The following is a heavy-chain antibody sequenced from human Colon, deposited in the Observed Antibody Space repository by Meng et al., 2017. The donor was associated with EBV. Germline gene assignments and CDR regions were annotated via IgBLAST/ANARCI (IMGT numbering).Heavy chain of an antibody. CDR1: GCSISSSHYY. D-gene: IGHD3-10*01. V-gene: IGHV4-39*01. Sequence: QLQRQESGPGLVKPSETLSLTCTVSGCSISSSHYYWGWVRQPPGKGLQWIGTIYHSGSTSYNPSLQSRVTMFVDTSKNQFSLMLTSVTATDTAVYYCARRRGGSGRDCWGQGTLVTVSS. J-gene: IGHJ4*02. CDR3: ARRRGGSGRDC. CDR2: IYHSGST.